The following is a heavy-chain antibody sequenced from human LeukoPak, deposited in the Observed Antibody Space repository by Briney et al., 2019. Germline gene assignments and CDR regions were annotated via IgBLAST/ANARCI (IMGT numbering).Heavy chain of an antibody. V-gene: IGHV4-34*01. D-gene: IGHD3-3*01. CDR3: ARGRGTIFGVARPH. Sequence: SETLSLTCAVYGGSFSGYYWSWIRQPPGKGLEWIGEINHSGSTNYNPSLKSRVTISVDTSKNQFSLKLSSVTAADTAVYYCARGRGTIFGVARPHWGQGTLVTVSS. CDR1: GGSFSGYY. CDR2: INHSGST. J-gene: IGHJ4*02.